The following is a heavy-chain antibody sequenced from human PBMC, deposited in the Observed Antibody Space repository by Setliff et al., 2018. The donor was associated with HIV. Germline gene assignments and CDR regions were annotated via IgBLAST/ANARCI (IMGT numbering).Heavy chain of an antibody. D-gene: IGHD6-13*01. J-gene: IGHJ4*02. CDR3: ARHAAAAPFRY. CDR2: IYTSGST. Sequence: SETLSLTCTVSGGSISSGGYYWSWIRQPAGKGLEWIGRIYTSGSTNYNPSLKSRVTISVDTSKNQFSLKLSSVTAADTAVYFCARHAAAAPFRYWGQGTLVTVSS. V-gene: IGHV4-61*02. CDR1: GGSISSGGYY.